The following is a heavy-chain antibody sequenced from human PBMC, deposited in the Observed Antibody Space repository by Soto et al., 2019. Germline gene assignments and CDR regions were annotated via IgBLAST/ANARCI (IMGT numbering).Heavy chain of an antibody. CDR3: ARDRAARLPYYYYGMDV. V-gene: IGHV3-33*01. CDR1: VFTFSSYG. CDR2: IWYDGSNK. Sequence: PWGSLRVSCATSVFTFSSYGMPWVRQAPGKGLEWVAVIWYDGSNKYYADSVKGRFTISRDNSKNTLYLQMKSLRAEDTAVYYCARDRAARLPYYYYGMDVWGQGTTVTVSS. J-gene: IGHJ6*02. D-gene: IGHD6-6*01.